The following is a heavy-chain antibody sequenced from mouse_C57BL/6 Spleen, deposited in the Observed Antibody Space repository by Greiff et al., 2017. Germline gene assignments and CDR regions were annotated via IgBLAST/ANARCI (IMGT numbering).Heavy chain of an antibody. CDR1: GFTFSSYA. V-gene: IGHV5-4*01. CDR2: ISDGGSYT. J-gene: IGHJ4*01. Sequence: EVMLVESGGGLVKPGGSLKLSCAASGFTFSSYAMSWVRQTPEKRLEWVATISDGGSYTYYPDNVKGRFTISRDNAKNNLYLQMSHLKSEDTAMYYCARDGGLRYYYAMDYWGQGTSVTVSS. CDR3: ARDGGLRYYYAMDY. D-gene: IGHD2-4*01.